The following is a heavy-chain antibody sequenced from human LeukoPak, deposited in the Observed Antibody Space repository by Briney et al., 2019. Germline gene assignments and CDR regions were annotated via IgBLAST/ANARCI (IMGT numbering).Heavy chain of an antibody. CDR3: ARDSRSRGDNWFDP. Sequence: GASVKVSCKASGYTFTGYYMHWVRQAPGQGVEWMGWINPNSGGTNYAQKFQGRVTMTRDTAIRTAYMELRRLRSDDTAVYYCARDSRSRGDNWFDPWGQGTLVTVSS. J-gene: IGHJ5*02. CDR2: INPNSGGT. D-gene: IGHD3-10*01. V-gene: IGHV1-2*02. CDR1: GYTFTGYY.